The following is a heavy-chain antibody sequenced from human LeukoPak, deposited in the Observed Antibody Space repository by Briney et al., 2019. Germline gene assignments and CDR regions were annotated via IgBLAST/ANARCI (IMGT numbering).Heavy chain of an antibody. CDR1: GFTFSSYG. CDR2: IRYDGSNK. Sequence: GGSLRLSCAASGFTFSSYGMHWVRQAPGKGLEWVAFIRYDGSNKYYADSVKGRFTISRDNSKNTLYLQMNSLRAEDTAVYYCARNYNRGYGSGISGWFDPWGQGTLVTVSS. CDR3: ARNYNRGYGSGISGWFDP. V-gene: IGHV3-30*02. J-gene: IGHJ5*02. D-gene: IGHD3-10*01.